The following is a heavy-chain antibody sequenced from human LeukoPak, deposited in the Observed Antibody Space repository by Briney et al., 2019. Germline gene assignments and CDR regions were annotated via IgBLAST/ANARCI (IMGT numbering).Heavy chain of an antibody. J-gene: IGHJ5*02. CDR1: RNIFTGYF. Sequence: ASVKVSCKASRNIFTGYFIHWVRQAPGQGLEWMGWINPKNGGTNPAEKFQGRVTMTRNTSISTAYMELSSLRSEDTAVYYCARVYDSSGYYYRDWFDPWGQGTLVTVSS. V-gene: IGHV1-2*02. CDR3: ARVYDSSGYYYRDWFDP. CDR2: INPKNGGT. D-gene: IGHD3-22*01.